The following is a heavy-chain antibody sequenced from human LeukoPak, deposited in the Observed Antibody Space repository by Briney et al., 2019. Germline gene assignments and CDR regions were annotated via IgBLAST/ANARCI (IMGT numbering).Heavy chain of an antibody. V-gene: IGHV4-39*01. CDR2: IYYSGST. J-gene: IGHJ4*02. Sequence: SETLSLTCTVSGGSISSSSYYWGWIRQPPGKGLEWIGSIYYSGSTYYNPSLKSRVTISVDTSKNQFSLKLSSVTAADTAVYYCARIDSSGYLSSDYWGQGTLVTVSS. CDR1: GGSISSSSYY. CDR3: ARIDSSGYLSSDY. D-gene: IGHD3-22*01.